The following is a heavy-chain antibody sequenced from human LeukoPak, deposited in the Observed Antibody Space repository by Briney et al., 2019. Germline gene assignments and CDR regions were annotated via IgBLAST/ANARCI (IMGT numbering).Heavy chain of an antibody. CDR3: ARGLVGYSYGHGYYYYMDV. V-gene: IGHV1-46*03. Sequence: ASVKVSCKASGYTFTIYYIHWARHAPGQGQEWRGIINPSGGSTSYAQKDQGRVTMTRDTSTSTVYMELSSLRSEDTAVYYCARGLVGYSYGHGYYYYMDVWGKGTTVTVSS. CDR1: GYTFTIYY. CDR2: INPSGGST. J-gene: IGHJ6*03. D-gene: IGHD5-18*01.